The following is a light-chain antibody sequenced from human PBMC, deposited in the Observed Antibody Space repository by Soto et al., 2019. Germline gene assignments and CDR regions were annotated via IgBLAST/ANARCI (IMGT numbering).Light chain of an antibody. CDR2: DAS. V-gene: IGKV3-11*01. Sequence: ESVWTLSTATLSFSPGERATLSCRASQSVSSYFAWYQQKPGQAPRLLIYDASNRATGIPARFSGSGSGTDFTLTISSLEPEDFAVYYCQQRSNWPITFGQGTRLEIK. CDR3: QQRSNWPIT. J-gene: IGKJ5*01. CDR1: QSVSSY.